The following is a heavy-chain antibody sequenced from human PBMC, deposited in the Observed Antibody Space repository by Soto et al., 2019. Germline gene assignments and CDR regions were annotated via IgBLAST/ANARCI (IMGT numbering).Heavy chain of an antibody. D-gene: IGHD5-18*01. CDR2: INSDGSST. V-gene: IGHV3-74*01. CDR1: GGNFSSYW. J-gene: IGHJ6*02. Sequence: GGSLRLSSAASGGNFSSYWMHWVRQAPGKGLVWVSPINSDGSSTSYADSVKGRFTISRHNSKNTLYLQMNSLRAEDTAVYYCARGRTLYSYGYSPRNYYYGMDVWGQGTTVTVSS. CDR3: ARGRTLYSYGYSPRNYYYGMDV.